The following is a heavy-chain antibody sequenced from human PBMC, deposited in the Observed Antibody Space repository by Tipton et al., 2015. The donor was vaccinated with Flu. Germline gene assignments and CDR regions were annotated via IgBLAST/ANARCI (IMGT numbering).Heavy chain of an antibody. D-gene: IGHD3-22*01. CDR1: GYSISSGYY. Sequence: TLSLTCAVSGYSISSGYYWGWIRQPPGKGPEWIGSIYHSGSTYYNPSLKSRVTISVDTSKNQFSLKLSSVTAADTAVYYCAGQRLILDDSSGYYDYWGQGTLVTVSS. V-gene: IGHV4-38-2*01. J-gene: IGHJ4*02. CDR3: AGQRLILDDSSGYYDY. CDR2: IYHSGST.